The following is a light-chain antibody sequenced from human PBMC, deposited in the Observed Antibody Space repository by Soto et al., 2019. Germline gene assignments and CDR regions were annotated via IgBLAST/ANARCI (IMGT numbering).Light chain of an antibody. CDR2: DAS. J-gene: IGKJ1*01. CDR1: QSVSSSY. Sequence: EIVLTQSPGTLSLSPGEGATLSCRASQSVSSSYLAWYQQKPGQAPRPLIYDASSRATGIPDRFSGSGSGTDFTFTISRLEPEDSAVYYCQQYGGSPRTFGQGTKVDIK. V-gene: IGKV3-20*01. CDR3: QQYGGSPRT.